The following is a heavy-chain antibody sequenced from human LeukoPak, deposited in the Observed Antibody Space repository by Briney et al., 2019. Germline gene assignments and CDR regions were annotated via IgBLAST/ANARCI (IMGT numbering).Heavy chain of an antibody. CDR2: IYPGDSDT. V-gene: IGHV5-51*01. Sequence: GASVKVSCRASGYTFTSYGISWVRQMPGKGLEWMGIIYPGDSDTRYSPSFQGQVTISADKSISTAYLQWSSLKASDTAMYYCARLFYDSSGLPGDYWGQGTLVTVSS. CDR3: ARLFYDSSGLPGDY. J-gene: IGHJ4*02. D-gene: IGHD3-22*01. CDR1: GYTFTSYG.